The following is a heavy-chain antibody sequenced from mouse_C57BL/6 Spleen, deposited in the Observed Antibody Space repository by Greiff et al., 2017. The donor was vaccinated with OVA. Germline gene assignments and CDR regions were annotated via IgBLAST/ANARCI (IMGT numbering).Heavy chain of an antibody. J-gene: IGHJ2*01. CDR3: ARLGVLRGYFDY. CDR2: INPSTGGT. Sequence: VQLQQSGPELVKPGASVKISCKASGYSFTGYYMNWVKQSPEKSLEWIGEINPSTGGTTYNQKFKAKATLTVDKSSSTAYMQLKSLTSEDSAVYYCARLGVLRGYFDYWGKGTTLTVSS. D-gene: IGHD1-1*01. V-gene: IGHV1-42*01. CDR1: GYSFTGYY.